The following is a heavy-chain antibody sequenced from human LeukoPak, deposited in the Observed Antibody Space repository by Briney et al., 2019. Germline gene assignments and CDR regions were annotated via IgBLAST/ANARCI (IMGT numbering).Heavy chain of an antibody. D-gene: IGHD2-15*01. CDR3: AKSPVPYCSGGSCYGMDV. CDR1: GFTFSSYA. V-gene: IGHV3-23*01. CDR2: ISGSGGST. J-gene: IGHJ6*02. Sequence: GGSLRLSCAASGFTFSSYAMSWVRQAPGKGLEWVSLISGSGGSTYYADSVKGRFTISRDNSKNTLYLQMNSLRVEDTAGYYCAKSPVPYCSGGSCYGMDVWGQGTTVTVSS.